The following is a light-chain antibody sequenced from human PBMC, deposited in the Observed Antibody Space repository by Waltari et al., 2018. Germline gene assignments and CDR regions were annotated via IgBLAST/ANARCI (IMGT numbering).Light chain of an antibody. J-gene: IGKJ2*01. V-gene: IGKV1-9*01. CDR1: QGISSY. Sequence: IQLTQSPSSLSASVGDRVTITCRASQGISSYLAWYQQKPGKAPKLLIDAASTLQSGVPSRFSGSGSGTDFTLTISSLQPEEFATYYCQQLNSYPYTFGQGTKLEIK. CDR2: AAS. CDR3: QQLNSYPYT.